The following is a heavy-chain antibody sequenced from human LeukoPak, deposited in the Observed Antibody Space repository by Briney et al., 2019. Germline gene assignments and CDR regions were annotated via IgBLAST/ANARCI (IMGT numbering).Heavy chain of an antibody. Sequence: SETLSLTCTVSGGSISSYYWSWIRQPAGKGLEWIGRIHASGSTNYNPSLKSRVTISVDTSKNQFSLKLSSVTAADTAVYYCARKNQSGYDVNSWFDPWGQGTLVTVSS. D-gene: IGHD5-12*01. J-gene: IGHJ5*02. CDR3: ARKNQSGYDVNSWFDP. CDR2: IHASGST. CDR1: GGSISSYY. V-gene: IGHV4-4*07.